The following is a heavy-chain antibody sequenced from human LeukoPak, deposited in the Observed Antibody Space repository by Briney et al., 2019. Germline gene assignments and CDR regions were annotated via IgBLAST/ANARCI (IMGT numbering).Heavy chain of an antibody. D-gene: IGHD2-15*01. J-gene: IGHJ4*02. V-gene: IGHV3-30*01. CDR2: ISYDGSNK. CDR1: GFTFSSYA. CDR3: ARALWCSGGSCYPAVLDY. Sequence: GGSLRLSCAASGFTFSSYAMHWVRQAPGKGLEWVAVISYDGSNKYYADSVKGRFTISRDNSKNTLYLQMNSLRAEDTAVYYCARALWCSGGSCYPAVLDYWGQGTLVTVSS.